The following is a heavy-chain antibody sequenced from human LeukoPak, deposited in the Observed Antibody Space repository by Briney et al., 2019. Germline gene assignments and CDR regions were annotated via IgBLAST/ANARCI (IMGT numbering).Heavy chain of an antibody. CDR2: ISSSSSYI. CDR1: GFTFSSYS. J-gene: IGHJ4*02. D-gene: IGHD3-16*01. CDR3: ARDLALGELYYFDY. Sequence: GGSLRLSCTASGFTFSSYSMNGVRRSPGKGREWVSSISSSSSYIYYADSVKGRFTISRDNAKNSLYLQMNSLRAEDTAVYYCARDLALGELYYFDYWGQGTLVTVSS. V-gene: IGHV3-21*01.